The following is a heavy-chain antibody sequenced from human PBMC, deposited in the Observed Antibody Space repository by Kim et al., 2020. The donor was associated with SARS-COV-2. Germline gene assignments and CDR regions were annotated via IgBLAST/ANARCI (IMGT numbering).Heavy chain of an antibody. CDR3: ARDRVGGYYYYGMDV. D-gene: IGHD3-10*01. J-gene: IGHJ6*02. Sequence: SVKVSCKASGGTFSSNAISWVRQAPGQGLEWMGGIIPIFGTANYAQKFQGRVTITADESTSTAYTELSSLRPEDTAVYYCARDRVGGYYYYGMDVWGQGTTVTVSS. V-gene: IGHV1-69*13. CDR2: IIPIFGTA. CDR1: GGTFSSNA.